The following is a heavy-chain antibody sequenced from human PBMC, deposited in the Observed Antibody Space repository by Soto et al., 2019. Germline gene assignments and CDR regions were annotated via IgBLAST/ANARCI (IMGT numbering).Heavy chain of an antibody. CDR1: GGSISSYY. CDR3: ARGYDSSGYYFHYYYGMDV. J-gene: IGHJ6*02. V-gene: IGHV4-59*01. D-gene: IGHD3-22*01. CDR2: IYYSGST. Sequence: TSETLSLTCTVSGGSISSYYWSWIRQPPGKGLEWIGYIYYSGSTNYNPSLKSRVTISVDTSKNQFSLKLSSVTAADTAVYYCARGYDSSGYYFHYYYGMDVWGQGTTVTVSS.